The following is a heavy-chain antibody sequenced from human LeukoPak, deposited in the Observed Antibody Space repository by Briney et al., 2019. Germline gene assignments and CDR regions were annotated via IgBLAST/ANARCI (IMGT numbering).Heavy chain of an antibody. CDR2: IYYSGST. J-gene: IGHJ4*02. D-gene: IGHD6-19*01. Sequence: PSETLSLTCTVSGGSISSGDNYWSWIRQPPGKGLEWIGHIYYSGSTYYNPSLKSRVTILVDTSSNQFSLKLKSVTAADTALYYCARMTRGAVPGFDFRGQGTLATVSS. CDR1: GGSISSGDNY. CDR3: ARMTRGAVPGFDF. V-gene: IGHV4-30-4*01.